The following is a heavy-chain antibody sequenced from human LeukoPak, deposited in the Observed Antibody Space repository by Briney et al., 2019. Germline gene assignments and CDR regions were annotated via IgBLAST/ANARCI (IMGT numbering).Heavy chain of an antibody. V-gene: IGHV5-51*01. J-gene: IGHJ4*02. Sequence: GESLKISCKDSGYSFTSYWIGWVRQMPGKGLEWMGIIYPGDSDTRYSPSFQGQVTISADKSINTAYLQWSSLKASNTAIYYCARRGEAMDPFDYWGQGTLVTVSS. CDR1: GYSFTSYW. CDR2: IYPGDSDT. CDR3: ARRGEAMDPFDY. D-gene: IGHD5-18*01.